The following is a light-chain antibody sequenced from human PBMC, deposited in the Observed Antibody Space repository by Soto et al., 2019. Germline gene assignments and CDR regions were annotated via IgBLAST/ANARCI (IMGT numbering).Light chain of an antibody. Sequence: LTQSPASLSASVGDRVTITCRASQGISSALAWYQQKPGKAPKLLIYDASSLESGVPSRFSGSGSGTDFTLTISSLQSEDFAVYYCQQYNNWPRPFGQGSKVDVK. CDR1: QGISSA. J-gene: IGKJ1*01. V-gene: IGKV1D-13*01. CDR2: DAS. CDR3: QQYNNWPRP.